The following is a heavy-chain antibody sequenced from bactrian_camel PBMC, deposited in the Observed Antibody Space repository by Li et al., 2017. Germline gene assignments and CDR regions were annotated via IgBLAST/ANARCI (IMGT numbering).Heavy chain of an antibody. CDR2: IYTGGRDT. J-gene: IGHJ4*01. CDR1: GYTYSMAC. D-gene: IGHD6*01. CDR3: AKGVGTWFTEYAY. V-gene: IGHV3S1*01. Sequence: VQLVESGGGSVQVGGSLRLSCAASGYTYSMACMGWFRQAPGKEREGVAAIYTGGRDTFYADSVKGRFTVSRDNAKNTLALQLNNLQTEDTAVYYCAKGVGTWFTEYAYCGQGTQVTVS.